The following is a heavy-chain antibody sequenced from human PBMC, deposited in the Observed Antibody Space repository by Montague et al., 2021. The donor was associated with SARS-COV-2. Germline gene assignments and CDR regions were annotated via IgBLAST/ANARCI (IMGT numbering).Heavy chain of an antibody. J-gene: IGHJ3*02. D-gene: IGHD3-22*01. CDR3: ARDSGYYDSSGYSYDAFDI. CDR1: GGSISSGGYY. CDR2: IYHTGST. V-gene: IGHV4-31*03. Sequence: TLSLTCTVSGGSISSGGYYWSWIRQHPGKGLEWIGYIYHTGSTHYXPSLKSRVTISKETSKNHFSLNLSSVTAADSAVNYCARDSGYYDSSGYSYDAFDIWGQGTKVTVSS.